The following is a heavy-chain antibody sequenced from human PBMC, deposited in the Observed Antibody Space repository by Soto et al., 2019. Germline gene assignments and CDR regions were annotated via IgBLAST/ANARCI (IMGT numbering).Heavy chain of an antibody. CDR1: GFTFSSYS. V-gene: IGHV3-48*02. Sequence: GGSLRLSCAASGFTFSSYSMNWVRQAPGKGLEWVSYISSSSTIYYADSVKGRFTISRDNAKNSLYLQMNSLRDEDTAVYYCARDFRAGFFDYWGQGTLVTV. CDR3: ARDFRAGFFDY. D-gene: IGHD6-19*01. J-gene: IGHJ4*02. CDR2: ISSSSTI.